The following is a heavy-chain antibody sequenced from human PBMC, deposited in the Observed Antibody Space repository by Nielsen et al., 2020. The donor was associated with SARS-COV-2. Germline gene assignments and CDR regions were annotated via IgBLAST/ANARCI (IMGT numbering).Heavy chain of an antibody. J-gene: IGHJ2*01. V-gene: IGHV3-11*01. CDR2: INTPATI. D-gene: IGHD5-12*01. CDR1: GFTFSDYY. Sequence: GESLKISCAASGFTFSDYYMSWVRQSPGRGLEWVSYINTPATIYYADPLKGRFTIPRDNPKNSLYLQMNSLRAEDTAVYYCARNGHGGYDWSPRYFDLWGRGTLVTVSS. CDR3: ARNGHGGYDWSPRYFDL.